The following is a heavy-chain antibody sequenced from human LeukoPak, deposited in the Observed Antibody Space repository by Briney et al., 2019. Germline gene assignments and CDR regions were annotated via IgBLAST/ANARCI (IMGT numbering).Heavy chain of an antibody. CDR1: GFTFSDYG. D-gene: IGHD6-19*01. CDR3: ARPRSGWWDFDY. CDR2: IWYDGSNK. J-gene: IGHJ4*02. V-gene: IGHV3-33*01. Sequence: PGGSLILSCATSGFTFSDYGVHWVRRPPGMGLEWVAVIWYDGSNKYYADSVKGRFTISRDNSRNTLYLQMNSLRAEDTAVYYCARPRSGWWDFDYWGQGTLVTVSS.